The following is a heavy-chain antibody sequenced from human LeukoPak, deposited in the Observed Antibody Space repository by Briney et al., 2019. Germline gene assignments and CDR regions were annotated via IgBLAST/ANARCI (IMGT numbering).Heavy chain of an antibody. Sequence: GGSLRLSCAASGFTFSSYSMNWVRQAPGKGLEWVSYISSSSSTIYYADSVKGRFTTSRDNAKNSLYLQMNSLRAEDTAVYYCARDALWRVGATDYWGQGTLVTVSS. CDR3: ARDALWRVGATDY. D-gene: IGHD1-26*01. J-gene: IGHJ4*02. CDR1: GFTFSSYS. V-gene: IGHV3-48*01. CDR2: ISSSSSTI.